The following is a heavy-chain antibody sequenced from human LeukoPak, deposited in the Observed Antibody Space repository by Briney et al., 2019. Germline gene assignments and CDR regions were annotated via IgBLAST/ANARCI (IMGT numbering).Heavy chain of an antibody. CDR1: GFTFSSYS. CDR3: ARDLEGEYGDYENTEPY. D-gene: IGHD4-17*01. CDR2: ISSSSSYI. V-gene: IGHV3-21*01. J-gene: IGHJ4*02. Sequence: GGSLRLSCAASGFTFSSYSMNWVRQAPGKGLEWVSSISSSSSYIHYADSVKGRFTISRDNAKNSLYLQMNSLRAEDTAVYYCARDLEGEYGDYENTEPYWGQGTLVTVSS.